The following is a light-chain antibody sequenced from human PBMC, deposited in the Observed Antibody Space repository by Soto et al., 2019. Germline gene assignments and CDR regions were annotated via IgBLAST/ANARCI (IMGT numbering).Light chain of an antibody. CDR1: QYINTR. J-gene: IGKJ1*01. CDR3: HQRQSWPRT. CDR2: QTS. V-gene: IGKV3-11*01. Sequence: EIVLTQSPATLSSLPGYIVTLSCRASQYINTRLAWYQNRPGQDPRLLIYQTSIRAAGIPARFSASGTGTDFNLTISEVQTEDFAVYDCHQRQSWPRTFGQGTKVDIK.